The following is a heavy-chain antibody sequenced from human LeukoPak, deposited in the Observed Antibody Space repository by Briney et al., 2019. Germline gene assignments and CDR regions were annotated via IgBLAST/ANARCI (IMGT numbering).Heavy chain of an antibody. J-gene: IGHJ3*02. CDR1: GGSFSGHY. V-gene: IGHV4-34*01. D-gene: IGHD6-6*01. Sequence: SETLSLTCAVYGGSFSGHYWSWIRQPPGKGLEWIGEINQSGSTNYNPSLKSRVTISLDTSKNQFSLKVTSVTAADTAVYYCAREYSTSSTAFDIWGQGTMVTVSS. CDR3: AREYSTSSTAFDI. CDR2: INQSGST.